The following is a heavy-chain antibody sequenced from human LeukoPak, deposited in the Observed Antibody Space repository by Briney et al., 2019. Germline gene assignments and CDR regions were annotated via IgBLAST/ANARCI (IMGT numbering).Heavy chain of an antibody. J-gene: IGHJ4*02. V-gene: IGHV4-34*01. CDR2: INHSGST. D-gene: IGHD3-10*01. Sequence: PLETPCLSCAVYGGSFSGYYWSGIRQPPGKGLEWIGEINHSGSTNYNPSLESRVTISVDTSKNQFSLKQSSVTAADTAVYYCARMAMVRGKPTEYWGQGTLVTVSS. CDR1: GGSFSGYY. CDR3: ARMAMVRGKPTEY.